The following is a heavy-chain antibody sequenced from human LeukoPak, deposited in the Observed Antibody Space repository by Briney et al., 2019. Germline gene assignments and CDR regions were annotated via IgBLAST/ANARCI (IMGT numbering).Heavy chain of an antibody. CDR2: ISSSGSTI. J-gene: IGHJ4*02. V-gene: IGHV3-48*03. CDR3: ARTWYSGSFD. Sequence: GGSLRLSCAASGFTFSSYEMNWVRQAPGKGLEWVSYISSSGSTIYYADSVKGRFTISRDNAKNSLYLQMNSLRAEDTAVYYCARTWYSGSFDWGQGTLVTVSS. D-gene: IGHD1-26*01. CDR1: GFTFSSYE.